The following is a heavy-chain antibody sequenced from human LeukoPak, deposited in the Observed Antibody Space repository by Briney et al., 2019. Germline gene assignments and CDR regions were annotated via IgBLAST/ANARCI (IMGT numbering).Heavy chain of an antibody. J-gene: IGHJ4*02. CDR1: GGTFSSYA. CDR3: ARDRRSGPFDY. Sequence: SVTVSFKASGGTFSSYAISWVRQAPGQGLEWMGRIIPTLGIANYAQKFQGRVTITADKSTSTAYMELSSLRSEDAAVYYCARDRRSGPFDYWGQGTLVTVSS. CDR2: IIPTLGIA. D-gene: IGHD3-10*01. V-gene: IGHV1-69*04.